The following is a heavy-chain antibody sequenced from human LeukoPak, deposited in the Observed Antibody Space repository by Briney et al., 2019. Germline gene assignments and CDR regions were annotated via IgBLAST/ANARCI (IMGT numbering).Heavy chain of an antibody. CDR2: ISSSGTTT. J-gene: IGHJ4*02. D-gene: IGHD5-18*01. V-gene: IGHV3-11*04. Sequence: PGGSLRLSCATSGFTFSDYYMSWISQAPGKGLEWVSYISSSGTTTHYADSVKGRFTISRDNAKNSLYLQMNSLRAEDTAVYYCAKRSGSYGPLFDYWGQGTLVTVSS. CDR1: GFTFSDYY. CDR3: AKRSGSYGPLFDY.